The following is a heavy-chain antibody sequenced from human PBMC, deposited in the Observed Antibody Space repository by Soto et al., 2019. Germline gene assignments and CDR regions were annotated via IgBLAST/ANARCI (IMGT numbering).Heavy chain of an antibody. D-gene: IGHD2-21*01. Sequence: GTTEYNPSLKSRVIISVDTSKNQFSLKVSSVTAADTAVYYCARGSDYSKVGCWVHGTLVTVSA. J-gene: IGHJ4*01. V-gene: IGHV4-59*09. CDR2: GTT. CDR3: ARGSDYSKVGC.